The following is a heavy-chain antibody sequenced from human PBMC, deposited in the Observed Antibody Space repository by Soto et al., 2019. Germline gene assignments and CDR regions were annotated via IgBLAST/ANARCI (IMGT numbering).Heavy chain of an antibody. Sequence: QVQLVESGGGVVQPGRSLRLSCAASGFTFSHYAMHWVRQAPGKGLEWVALMSYDGSNEYYADSVKGRFTISRDNSKNTLYLPMNRLRAEDTAVYYCAKDGSHNFDYWGQGPLVTVSS. D-gene: IGHD1-26*01. CDR1: GFTFSHYA. CDR3: AKDGSHNFDY. J-gene: IGHJ4*02. CDR2: MSYDGSNE. V-gene: IGHV3-30*18.